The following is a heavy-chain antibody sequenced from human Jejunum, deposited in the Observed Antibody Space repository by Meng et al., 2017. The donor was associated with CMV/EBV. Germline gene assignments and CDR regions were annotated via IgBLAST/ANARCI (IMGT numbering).Heavy chain of an antibody. CDR3: ARRLAALGAPFDP. J-gene: IGHJ5*02. CDR2: VYFTGST. CDR1: GGSISSNSYF. V-gene: IGHV4-39*01. Sequence: SGGSISSNSYFGGWIRQPPGKGLQWIGSVYFTGSTYYNPSLKSRVTISVDMSKNQFSLKLTSVTAADTGVYYCARRLAALGAPFDPWGQGILVTVSS. D-gene: IGHD6-13*01.